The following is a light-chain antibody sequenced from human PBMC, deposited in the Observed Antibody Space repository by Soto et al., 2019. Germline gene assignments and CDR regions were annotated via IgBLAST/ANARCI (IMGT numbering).Light chain of an antibody. CDR3: FSFTTTSTHV. V-gene: IGLV2-14*02. Sequence: QSVLSQPASVSGSPGQSVTISSPGTSVDIGSYNLVSWYHHHPGQAPKLVIYEVNKRPSVDSNRFSGSKSGNTAYLTISGLQVEDEAEYFCFSFTTTSTHVFGTGTKVTVL. CDR1: SVDIGSYNL. J-gene: IGLJ1*01. CDR2: EVN.